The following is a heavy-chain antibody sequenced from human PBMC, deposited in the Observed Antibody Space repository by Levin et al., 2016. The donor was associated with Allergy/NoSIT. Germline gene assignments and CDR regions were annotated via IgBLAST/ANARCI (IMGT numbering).Heavy chain of an antibody. CDR1: GGSIGYFY. CDR3: ARDPDYYGSGSRAFDI. CDR2: IYYNGST. Sequence: SETLSLTCTVSGGSIGYFYWSWIRQPPGKGLEYIGYIYYNGSTNYNPSLKSRITISLDTSNNQFSLKLKSVTAADSAVYYCARDPDYYGSGSRAFDIWGPGTVVTVSS. V-gene: IGHV4-59*01. D-gene: IGHD3-10*01. J-gene: IGHJ3*02.